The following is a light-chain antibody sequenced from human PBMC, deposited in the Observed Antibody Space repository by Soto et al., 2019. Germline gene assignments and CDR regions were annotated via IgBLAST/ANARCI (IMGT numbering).Light chain of an antibody. J-gene: IGKJ1*01. Sequence: DIKMTQSPSSLSASVGDRVTITCRASQSISSYLNWYQQKPGKAPKLLIYAASSLQSGVPSRFSGSGSGTDFTLTISSLQPEDFATYYCQQSYSTLWTFGQGSMVDIK. CDR3: QQSYSTLWT. V-gene: IGKV1-39*01. CDR2: AAS. CDR1: QSISSY.